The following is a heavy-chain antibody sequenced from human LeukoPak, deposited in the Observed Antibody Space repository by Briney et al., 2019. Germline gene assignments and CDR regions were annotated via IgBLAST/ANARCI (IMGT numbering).Heavy chain of an antibody. CDR3: ERGYYDTSGSSNTFDI. D-gene: IGHD3-22*01. Sequence: SETLSLTCSVSGVSISSFYWSWIRQSPGKGLEWIGFIHYSGSTNYNPSLKSRVTISADTSKNQFSLKLTSVTAADTAVYYCERGYYDTSGSSNTFDIWGQGRMVTVSS. CDR2: IHYSGST. J-gene: IGHJ3*02. CDR1: GVSISSFY. V-gene: IGHV4-59*01.